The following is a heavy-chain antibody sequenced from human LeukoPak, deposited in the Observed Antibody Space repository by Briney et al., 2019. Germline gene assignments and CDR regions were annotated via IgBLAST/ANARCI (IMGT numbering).Heavy chain of an antibody. V-gene: IGHV1-69*04. J-gene: IGHJ4*02. CDR2: IIPVLRAA. CDR3: ASWAGHITTSEWYPPFDY. D-gene: IGHD3-22*01. CDR1: GGTFNNYG. Sequence: GASVKVSCKASGGTFNNYGIDWVRQAPGQGLEWMGRIIPVLRAANYARHFQGRVTVTADTSTSTAYMELSSLSSDDTAVYFCASWAGHITTSEWYPPFDYWGQGTLVTVSS.